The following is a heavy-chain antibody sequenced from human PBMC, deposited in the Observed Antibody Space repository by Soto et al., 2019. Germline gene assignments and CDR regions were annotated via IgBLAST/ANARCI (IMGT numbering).Heavy chain of an antibody. J-gene: IGHJ4*02. Sequence: QVHLVQSGAEVKKPGASVKVSCQGSGYAFTTYGITWVRQAPGQGLEWMGWISAHNGNTNYAQKLQGRVTVTRDTSTSTAYMELRSLRNDGTAVYYCARGRYGDYWGEGALVTVSS. CDR3: ARGRYGDY. CDR1: GYAFTTYG. V-gene: IGHV1-18*01. CDR2: ISAHNGNT. D-gene: IGHD1-1*01.